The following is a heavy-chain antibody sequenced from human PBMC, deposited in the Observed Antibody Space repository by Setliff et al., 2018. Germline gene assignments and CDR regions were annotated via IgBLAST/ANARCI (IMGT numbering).Heavy chain of an antibody. CDR2: IIPVFGTA. J-gene: IGHJ4*02. CDR1: GGTFRTDG. CDR3: ARDVGWTYGLDF. Sequence: SVKVSCKASGGTFRTDGFNWVRQAPGQGLEWMGRIIPVFGTAKYVQKFQGRVTISADESARTAYMELSSLRFEDTAVYYCARDVGWTYGLDFYGQGTLVTVSS. V-gene: IGHV1-69*13. D-gene: IGHD3-10*01.